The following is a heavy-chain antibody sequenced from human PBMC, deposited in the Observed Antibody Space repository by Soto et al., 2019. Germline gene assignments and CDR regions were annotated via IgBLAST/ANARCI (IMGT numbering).Heavy chain of an antibody. CDR2: INSDGSST. CDR3: ARDLDSNYPLHYYYYYYYGMDV. V-gene: IGHV3-74*01. J-gene: IGHJ6*02. D-gene: IGHD4-4*01. Sequence: GGSLRLSCAASGFTFSSYWMHWVRQAPGKGLVWVSRINSDGSSTSYADSVKGRFTISRDNAKNTLYLQMNSLRAEDMAVYYCARDLDSNYPLHYYYYYYYGMDVWGQGTTVTVSS. CDR1: GFTFSSYW.